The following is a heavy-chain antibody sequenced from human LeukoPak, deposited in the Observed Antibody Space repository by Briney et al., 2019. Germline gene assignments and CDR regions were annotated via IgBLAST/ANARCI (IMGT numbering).Heavy chain of an antibody. J-gene: IGHJ4*02. V-gene: IGHV4-38-2*02. CDR3: AGDPSSTGYY. CDR2: IWHSGGN. CDR1: GYSISTGYY. D-gene: IGHD4-17*01. Sequence: SETLSLTCAVSGYSISTGYYWGWIRQPPGKGLEWIGNIWHSGGNYYNPSLKSRVTISLDTSKNQFSLRLTSVTAADTAVYYCAGDPSSTGYYWGQGILVIVSS.